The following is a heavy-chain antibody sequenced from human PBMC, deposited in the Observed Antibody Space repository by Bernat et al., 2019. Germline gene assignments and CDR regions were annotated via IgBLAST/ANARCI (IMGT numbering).Heavy chain of an antibody. D-gene: IGHD3-22*01. CDR3: AKDLKSYYYDSSGYGPIRAFDI. J-gene: IGHJ3*02. CDR1: GFTFSSYA. V-gene: IGHV3-23*01. CDR2: LSGSGGST. Sequence: EVQLLESGGGLVQPGGSLRLSCAASGFTFSSYAMSWVRQAPGKGLEWVSALSGSGGSTYYADCVKGRFTISRDNSKNTLYLQMNSLRAEDTAVYYCAKDLKSYYYDSSGYGPIRAFDIWGQGTMVTVSS.